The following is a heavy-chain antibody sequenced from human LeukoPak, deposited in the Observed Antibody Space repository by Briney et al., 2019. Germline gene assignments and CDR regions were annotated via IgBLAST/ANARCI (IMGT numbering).Heavy chain of an antibody. D-gene: IGHD4-23*01. J-gene: IGHJ4*02. V-gene: IGHV4-34*09. CDR3: ARQTTVGIDY. Sequence: SETLSLTCAVYGGSFSGYYWSWIRQPPGKGLEWIGEINHSGSTNYNPSLKSRVTISVDTSKNQFSLKLSSVTAADTAVYYCARQTTVGIDYWGQGTLVTVSS. CDR1: GGSFSGYY. CDR2: INHSGST.